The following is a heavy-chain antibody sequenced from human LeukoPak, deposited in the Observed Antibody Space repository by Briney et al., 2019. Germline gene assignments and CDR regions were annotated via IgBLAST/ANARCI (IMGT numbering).Heavy chain of an antibody. CDR3: ARDFIWFGESYFDY. Sequence: GGSLRLSCAASGFTFSSYEMNWVRQAPGKGLEWVLYISSSGSTIYYADSVKGRFTISRDNAKNSLYLQMNSLRAEDTAVYYCARDFIWFGESYFDYWGQGTLVTVSS. CDR2: ISSSGSTI. J-gene: IGHJ4*02. CDR1: GFTFSSYE. V-gene: IGHV3-48*03. D-gene: IGHD3-10*01.